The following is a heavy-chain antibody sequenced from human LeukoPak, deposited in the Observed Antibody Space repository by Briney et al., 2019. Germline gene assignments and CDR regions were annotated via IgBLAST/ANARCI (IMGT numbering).Heavy chain of an antibody. V-gene: IGHV4-30-2*01. J-gene: IGHJ6*02. Sequence: PSETLSLTCAVSGGSISSGGYSWSWIRQPPGKGLEWIGYIYHSGSTYYNPSLKSRVTISADTSKNQFSLKLNSVTAADTAVYYCAREGDYYDSSDYGMDVWGQGTTVTVSS. D-gene: IGHD3-22*01. CDR3: AREGDYYDSSDYGMDV. CDR2: IYHSGST. CDR1: GGSISSGGYS.